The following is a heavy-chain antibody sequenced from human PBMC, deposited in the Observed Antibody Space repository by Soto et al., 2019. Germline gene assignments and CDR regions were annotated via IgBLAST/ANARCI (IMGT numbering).Heavy chain of an antibody. D-gene: IGHD4-17*01. Sequence: GASVKVSCKASGYTFTSYYMHWVRQAPGQGLEWMGIINPSGGSTSYAQKFQGRVTMTRDTSTSTVYMELSSLRSEDTAVYYCARDGTTVNTGPYYYYYMDVWGKGTTVTVSS. CDR2: INPSGGST. V-gene: IGHV1-46*03. CDR1: GYTFTSYY. J-gene: IGHJ6*03. CDR3: ARDGTTVNTGPYYYYYMDV.